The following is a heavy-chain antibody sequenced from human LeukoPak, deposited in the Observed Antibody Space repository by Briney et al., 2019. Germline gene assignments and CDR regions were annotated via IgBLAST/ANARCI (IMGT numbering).Heavy chain of an antibody. CDR1: GDSFSYFY. D-gene: IGHD6-13*01. Sequence: SETLSLTCTVSGDSFSYFYWSWIRQPPGKGLEWIGYIYNSGSTNYNPSLKSRVTISVDTSKNQFSLKLSSVTAADTAVYYCASSPGAQLAPAFDIWGQGTMVTVSS. CDR3: ASSPGAQLAPAFDI. CDR2: IYNSGST. J-gene: IGHJ3*02. V-gene: IGHV4-59*12.